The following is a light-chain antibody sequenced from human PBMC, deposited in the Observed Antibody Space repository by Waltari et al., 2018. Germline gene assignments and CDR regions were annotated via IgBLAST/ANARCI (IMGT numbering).Light chain of an antibody. Sequence: QSALTQPASVSGSPGQSITISCTGTSSHFGGYNYVSWYQQHPGKAPKLMIYDVSNRPSGVSNRFTGSKSGNTASLTISGLQTEDEADYYCSSYRRSSTSGGVFGTGTKVTVL. CDR2: DVS. CDR3: SSYRRSSTSGGV. CDR1: SSHFGGYNY. V-gene: IGLV2-14*03. J-gene: IGLJ1*01.